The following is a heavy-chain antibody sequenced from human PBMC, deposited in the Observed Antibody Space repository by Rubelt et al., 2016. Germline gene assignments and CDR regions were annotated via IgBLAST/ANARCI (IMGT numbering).Heavy chain of an antibody. V-gene: IGHV4-39*01. CDR3: ARLWLDIVVVPAAADY. CDR2: IYYSGST. D-gene: IGHD2-2*03. CDR1: GGSISSSSYY. Sequence: QLQLQESGPGLVKPSETLSLTCTVSGGSISSSSYYWGWIRQPPGKGLEWIGSIYYSGSTYYNPSLKSRVTISVDTSNNQFSLKLSSVTAADTAVYYCARLWLDIVVVPAAADYWGQGTLVTVSS. J-gene: IGHJ4*02.